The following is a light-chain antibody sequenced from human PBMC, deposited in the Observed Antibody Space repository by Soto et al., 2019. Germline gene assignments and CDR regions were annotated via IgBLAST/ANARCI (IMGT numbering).Light chain of an antibody. V-gene: IGKV1-39*01. CDR2: AAS. CDR1: QSISTF. J-gene: IGKJ2*01. Sequence: DIQMTQSPSSLSASVGDRVTINCRASQSISTFLNWYQQKPGQAPKVLISAASTLQSGVPSRFSGRGSGTDFTLTISSLQPEDFATYYCQQRDSTPYTFGQGTTLETK. CDR3: QQRDSTPYT.